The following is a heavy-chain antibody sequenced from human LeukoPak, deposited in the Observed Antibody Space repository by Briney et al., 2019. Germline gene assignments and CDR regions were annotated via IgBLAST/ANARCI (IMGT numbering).Heavy chain of an antibody. CDR3: ARDTTTYSSSWPDAFDI. V-gene: IGHV4-59*01. D-gene: IGHD6-13*01. J-gene: IGHJ3*02. CDR2: IYYSGST. Sequence: SETLSLTCTVSGGSISSYYWSWIRQPPGKGLEWIGYIYYSGSTNYNPSLKSRVTISVGTSKNQFSLKLSSVTAADTAVYYCARDTTTYSSSWPDAFDIWGQGTMVTVSS. CDR1: GGSISSYY.